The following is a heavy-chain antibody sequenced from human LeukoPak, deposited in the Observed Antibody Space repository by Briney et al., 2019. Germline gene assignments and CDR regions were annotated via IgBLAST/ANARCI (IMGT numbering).Heavy chain of an antibody. J-gene: IGHJ4*02. CDR1: GFTFSSYE. Sequence: PGGSLRLSCAASGFTFSSYEMNWVRQAPGKGLEWLSYISTSSSTIYYADSVKGRFTISRDNAKNSLYLQMNSLRVEDTAVYYCARDGADRFDYWGQGTLVTVSS. CDR2: ISTSSSTI. V-gene: IGHV3-48*03. D-gene: IGHD3-16*01. CDR3: ARDGADRFDY.